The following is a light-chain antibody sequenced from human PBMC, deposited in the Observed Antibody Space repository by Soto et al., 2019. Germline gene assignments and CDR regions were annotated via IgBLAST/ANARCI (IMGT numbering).Light chain of an antibody. CDR2: EVN. V-gene: IGLV2-14*01. CDR1: STDVGGYKY. J-gene: IGLJ1*01. CDR3: SSFSSSSTPYV. Sequence: QSALTQPASVSGSPGQSITISCTGTSTDVGGYKYVSWYQQHPGTAPKLMIFEVNGRPSGVSDRFSGSKSGNTASLTISGLQPEDEADYYCSSFSSSSTPYVFGTGTQVTVL.